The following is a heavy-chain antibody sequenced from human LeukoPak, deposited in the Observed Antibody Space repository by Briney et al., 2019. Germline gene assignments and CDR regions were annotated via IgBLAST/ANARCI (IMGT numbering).Heavy chain of an antibody. J-gene: IGHJ4*02. CDR1: GYTFTSYG. Sequence: ASVKVTCKASGYTFTSYGISWVRQAPGQGLEWMGWISAYNGNTNYAQELQGRVTMTTDTSTSTAYMELRSLRSDDTAVYYCARAWDGSGWYGEVYWGQGTLVTVSS. V-gene: IGHV1-18*01. CDR2: ISAYNGNT. CDR3: ARAWDGSGWYGEVY. D-gene: IGHD6-19*01.